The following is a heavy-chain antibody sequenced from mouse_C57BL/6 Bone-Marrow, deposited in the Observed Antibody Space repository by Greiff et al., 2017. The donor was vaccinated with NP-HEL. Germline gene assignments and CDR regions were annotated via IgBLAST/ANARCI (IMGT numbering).Heavy chain of an antibody. Sequence: VQLQQSGPELVKPGASVKIPCKASGYTFTDYNMDWVKQSHGKSLEWIGDINPNNGGTIYNQKFKGKATLTVDKSSSTAYMELRSLTSEDTAVYYCARRPLITTVVLDYWGQGTTLTVSS. CDR3: ARRPLITTVVLDY. CDR2: INPNNGGT. D-gene: IGHD1-1*01. V-gene: IGHV1-18*01. J-gene: IGHJ2*01. CDR1: GYTFTDYN.